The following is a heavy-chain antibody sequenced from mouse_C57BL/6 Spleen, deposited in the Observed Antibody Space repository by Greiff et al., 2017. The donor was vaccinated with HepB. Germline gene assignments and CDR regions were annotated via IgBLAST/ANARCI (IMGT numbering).Heavy chain of an antibody. CDR3: ARDGNDGAMDY. J-gene: IGHJ4*01. D-gene: IGHD2-2*01. CDR1: GYAFSSYW. Sequence: VQLQQSGAELVKPGASVKISCKASGYAFSSYWMNWVKQRPGKGLEWIGQIYPGDGDTNYNGKFKGKATLTADKSSSTAYMQLSSLTSEDSAVYSGARDGNDGAMDYWGQGTSVTVSS. CDR2: IYPGDGDT. V-gene: IGHV1-80*01.